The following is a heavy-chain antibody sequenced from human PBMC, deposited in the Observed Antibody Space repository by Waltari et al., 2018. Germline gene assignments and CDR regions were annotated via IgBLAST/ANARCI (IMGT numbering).Heavy chain of an antibody. J-gene: IGHJ4*02. CDR2: INHSGST. D-gene: IGHD5-18*01. V-gene: IGHV4-34*01. Sequence: QVQLQQWGAGLLKPSETLSLTCAVYGGSFSGYYWSWIRQPPGKGLEWIGEINHSGSTNYNPSLKSRVTISVDTSKNQFSLKLSSVTAADTAVYYCARRGYSYGYSLTSYYFDYWGQGTLVTVSS. CDR3: ARRGYSYGYSLTSYYFDY. CDR1: GGSFSGYY.